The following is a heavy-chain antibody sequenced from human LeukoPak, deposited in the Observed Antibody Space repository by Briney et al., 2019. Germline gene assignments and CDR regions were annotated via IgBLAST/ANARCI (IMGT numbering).Heavy chain of an antibody. J-gene: IGHJ4*02. CDR3: ARGRGYSGFRLDY. Sequence: SETLSLTCAVYGGSFSGYYWSWIRQPPGKGLEWIGEINHSGSTNYNPSLKSRVTISVDTSKNQFSLKLSSVTAADTAVYYCARGRGYSGFRLDYWGQGTLVTVSS. CDR1: GGSFSGYY. CDR2: INHSGST. D-gene: IGHD5-12*01. V-gene: IGHV4-34*01.